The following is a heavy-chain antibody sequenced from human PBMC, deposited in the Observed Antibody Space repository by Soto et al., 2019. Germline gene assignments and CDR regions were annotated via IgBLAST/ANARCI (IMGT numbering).Heavy chain of an antibody. CDR1: GYTFTAYS. D-gene: IGHD1-26*01. V-gene: IGHV1-2*02. Sequence: GASVKVSCKASGYTFTAYSMHWVRQAPGQGLEWVGWFNPNSGDTIYAQKFQGRVTLTRDTSIGTAYMELYSLTSDDTAVYYCARDHSGSYSWFDPWGQGTLVTVSS. CDR3: ARDHSGSYSWFDP. CDR2: FNPNSGDT. J-gene: IGHJ5*02.